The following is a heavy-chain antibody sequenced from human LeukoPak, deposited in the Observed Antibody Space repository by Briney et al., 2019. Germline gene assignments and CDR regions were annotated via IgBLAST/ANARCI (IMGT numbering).Heavy chain of an antibody. CDR1: GFSFSVYW. D-gene: IGHD3-10*01. Sequence: GGSLRLSCAASGFSFSVYWMHWVRQAPGKGPVWVSRIKTDGSITDYADFVKSRFTISRDNAKNTLYLQMNSLRAEDTAVYYCARVLWFGELYGSDGMDVWGKGTTVTVSS. CDR3: ARVLWFGELYGSDGMDV. J-gene: IGHJ6*04. V-gene: IGHV3-74*01. CDR2: IKTDGSIT.